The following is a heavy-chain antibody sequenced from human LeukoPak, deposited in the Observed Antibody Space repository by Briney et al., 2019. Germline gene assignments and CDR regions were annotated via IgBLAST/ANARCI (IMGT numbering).Heavy chain of an antibody. J-gene: IGHJ4*02. CDR2: IYYSGST. CDR1: GGSISSGGYY. Sequence: PSETLSLTCTVSGGSISSGGYYWSWIRQHPGKGLEWIGYIYYSGSTYYNPSLKSRVTISVDTSKNQFSLKLSSVTAADTAVYYCARDREGSSGFDYWGQGTLVTVSS. V-gene: IGHV4-31*03. D-gene: IGHD6-19*01. CDR3: ARDREGSSGFDY.